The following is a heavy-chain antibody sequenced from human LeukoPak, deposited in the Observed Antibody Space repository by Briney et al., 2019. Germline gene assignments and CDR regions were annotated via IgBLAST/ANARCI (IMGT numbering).Heavy chain of an antibody. V-gene: IGHV1-8*01. CDR2: MNPNSGNT. Sequence: GASVRVSCKASGYTFTSYDINWVRQATGQGLEWRGWMNPNSGNTGYAQKFQGRVTMTRNTSISTAYMELSSLRAEDTAVYYCARKTWFHDAFDIWGQGTMVTVSS. CDR1: GYTFTSYD. CDR3: ARKTWFHDAFDI. D-gene: IGHD3-22*01. J-gene: IGHJ3*02.